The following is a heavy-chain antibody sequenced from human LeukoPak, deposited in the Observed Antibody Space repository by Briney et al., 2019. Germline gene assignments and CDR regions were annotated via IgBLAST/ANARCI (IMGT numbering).Heavy chain of an antibody. CDR2: IYYSGST. Sequence: KPSETLSLTCTVSGGSISRSAYYWGWIRQPPGKGLEWIGSIYYSGSTYYNPSLKSRVTIPVDTSKNQFSLKLSSVTAADTAVYYCSRHGGPSVADHFDYWGQGTLVTVSS. D-gene: IGHD6-19*01. CDR3: SRHGGPSVADHFDY. V-gene: IGHV4-39*01. CDR1: GGSISRSAYY. J-gene: IGHJ4*02.